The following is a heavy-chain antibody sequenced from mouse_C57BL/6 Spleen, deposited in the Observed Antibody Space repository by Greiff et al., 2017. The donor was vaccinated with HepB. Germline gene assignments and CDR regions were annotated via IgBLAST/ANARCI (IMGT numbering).Heavy chain of an antibody. Sequence: EVKLVESGGDLVKPGGSLKLSCAASGFTFSSYGMSWVRQTPDKRLEWVATISSGGSYTYYPDSVKGRFTISRDNAKNTLYLQMSSLKSEDTAMYYCASQLGDAMDYWGQGTSVTVSS. D-gene: IGHD4-1*01. V-gene: IGHV5-6*01. CDR3: ASQLGDAMDY. CDR1: GFTFSSYG. J-gene: IGHJ4*01. CDR2: ISSGGSYT.